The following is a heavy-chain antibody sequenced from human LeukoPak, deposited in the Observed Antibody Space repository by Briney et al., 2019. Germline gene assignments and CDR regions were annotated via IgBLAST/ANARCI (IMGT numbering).Heavy chain of an antibody. J-gene: IGHJ5*02. Sequence: ASVKVSCKASGYTFIGYYMHWVRQAPGQGLEWMGWISAYNGNTNYAQKVQGRVTMTTDTSTSTAYMELRSLRSDDTAVYYCARVTIMVPTGTDWFDPWGQGTLVTVSS. CDR2: ISAYNGNT. CDR1: GYTFIGYY. V-gene: IGHV1-18*04. D-gene: IGHD4/OR15-4a*01. CDR3: ARVTIMVPTGTDWFDP.